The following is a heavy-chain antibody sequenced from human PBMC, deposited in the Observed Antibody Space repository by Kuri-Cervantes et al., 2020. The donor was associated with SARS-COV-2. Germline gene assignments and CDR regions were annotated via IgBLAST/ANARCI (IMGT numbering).Heavy chain of an antibody. V-gene: IGHV4-39*01. CDR1: GGSISSSSYY. CDR2: IYYSGST. J-gene: IGHJ5*02. Sequence: SETLSLTCTVSGGSISSSSYYWGWIRQPPGKGLEWIGSIYYSGSTYYNPSFKSRVTISVDTSKNQFSLKLSSVTAADTAVYYCARQMMSSITIFGVVITRNWFDPWGQGTLVTSPQ. D-gene: IGHD3-3*01. CDR3: ARQMMSSITIFGVVITRNWFDP.